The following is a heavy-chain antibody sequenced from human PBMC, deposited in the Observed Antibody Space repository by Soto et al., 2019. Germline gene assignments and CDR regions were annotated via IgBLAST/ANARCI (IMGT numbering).Heavy chain of an antibody. V-gene: IGHV1-69*13. Sequence: SVKVSCKASGGTFSSYAISWVRQAPGQGLEWMGGIIPIFGTANYAQKFQGRVTITADESTSTAYMELSRLRSEDTAVYYCASEGELRTRGYFDYWVQGTLVTVSS. CDR2: IIPIFGTA. J-gene: IGHJ4*02. CDR1: GGTFSSYA. CDR3: ASEGELRTRGYFDY. D-gene: IGHD1-7*01.